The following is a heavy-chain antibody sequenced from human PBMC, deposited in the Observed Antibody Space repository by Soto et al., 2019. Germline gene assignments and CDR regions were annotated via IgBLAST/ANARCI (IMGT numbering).Heavy chain of an antibody. D-gene: IGHD3-10*01. CDR2: IKQDGSEN. Sequence: GGSLRLSCAASGFTFSSYWMTWVRQAPGKGLEWVANIKQDGSENYYVDSVKGRFTISRDNGKNSLYLQMNSLRAEDTAVYYCARVRDTMLRGVIGAYYYMDVWGKGTTVTVSS. J-gene: IGHJ6*03. CDR3: ARVRDTMLRGVIGAYYYMDV. V-gene: IGHV3-7*01. CDR1: GFTFSSYW.